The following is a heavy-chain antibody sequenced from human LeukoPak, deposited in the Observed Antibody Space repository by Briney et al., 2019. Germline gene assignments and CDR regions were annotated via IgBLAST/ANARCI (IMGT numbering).Heavy chain of an antibody. D-gene: IGHD6-19*01. CDR2: MNPNSGNT. CDR3: ARARYNSVGMDV. J-gene: IGHJ6*02. V-gene: IGHV1-8*01. Sequence: ASVKVSCKASGYTFTSYDINWVRQATGQGLEWMGWMNPNSGNTGYAQKFQGRVNMTRNTSISTAYMELSSLTSDDTAVYYCARARYNSVGMDVWGQGTTVTVSS. CDR1: GYTFTSYD.